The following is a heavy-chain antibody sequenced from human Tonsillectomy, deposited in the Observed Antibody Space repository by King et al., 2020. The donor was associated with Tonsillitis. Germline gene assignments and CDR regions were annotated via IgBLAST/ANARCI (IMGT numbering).Heavy chain of an antibody. V-gene: IGHV4-59*01. CDR2: IYYSGTT. J-gene: IGHJ5*02. CDR1: GVSISNYY. D-gene: IGHD6-13*01. CDR3: ARAPRGSSWHLGSWFDP. Sequence: QLQLQESGPGLVKPSETLSLTCTVSGVSISNYYWSWIRQPPGKGLEWIGYIYYSGTTNYNPSLKSRVTISVDTSKNQFSLILTSVTAADTAVYYCARAPRGSSWHLGSWFDPWGQETLVTVSS.